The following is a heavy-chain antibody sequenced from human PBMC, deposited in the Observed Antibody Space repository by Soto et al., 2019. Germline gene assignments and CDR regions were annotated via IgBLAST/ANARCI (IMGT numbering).Heavy chain of an antibody. V-gene: IGHV3-74*01. Sequence: HPGGSLRLSCAASGFTFRNYWMHWVRQAPGEGLVWVSRINSDGSGAVYADSVEGRFTISRDNAKNTLYLQMNSLRAGDTAVYYCARDSDISDYWAQGTLVTVSS. J-gene: IGHJ4*02. CDR2: INSDGSGA. CDR3: ARDSDISDY. CDR1: GFTFRNYW.